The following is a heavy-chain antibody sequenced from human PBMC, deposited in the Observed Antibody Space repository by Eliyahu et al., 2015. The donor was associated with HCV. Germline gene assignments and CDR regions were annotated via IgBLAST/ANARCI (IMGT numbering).Heavy chain of an antibody. D-gene: IGHD6-19*01. CDR3: ARVGESSGWPYHGSDAFDI. Sequence: EVQLVESGGGLVKPGGSLRLSCAASGFPFSSYXXNWVRQAPGKGLEWASSISSSSSYIYYADSVKGRFTISRDNAKNSLYLQMNSLRAEDTAVYYCARVGESSGWPYHGSDAFDIWGQGTMVTVSS. CDR1: GFPFSSYX. V-gene: IGHV3-21*01. CDR2: ISSSSSYI. J-gene: IGHJ3*02.